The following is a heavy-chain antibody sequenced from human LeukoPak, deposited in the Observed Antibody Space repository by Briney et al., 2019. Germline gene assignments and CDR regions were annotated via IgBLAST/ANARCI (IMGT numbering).Heavy chain of an antibody. V-gene: IGHV3-48*01. CDR2: ISSSSSTI. D-gene: IGHD3-3*01. J-gene: IGHJ6*02. CDR1: GFTFSSYS. CDR3: ARDFLADFWSGYLLFYYYGMDV. Sequence: GGSLRLSCAASGFTFSSYSMNWVRQAPGKGLEWVSYISSSSSTIYYADSVKGRFTISRDNAKNSLYLQMNSLRAEDTAVYYCARDFLADFWSGYLLFYYYGMDVWGQGTTVTVSS.